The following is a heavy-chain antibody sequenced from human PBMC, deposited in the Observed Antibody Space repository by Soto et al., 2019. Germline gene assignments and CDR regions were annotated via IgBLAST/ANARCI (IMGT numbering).Heavy chain of an antibody. V-gene: IGHV1-18*01. J-gene: IGHJ3*02. CDR2: INAYNGNR. D-gene: IGHD2-15*01. CDR1: GYTFNTYG. CDR3: AIDRDRVADI. Sequence: QVHLVQSGPEVKKPGASVKVSCKASGYTFNTYGITWVRQAPGQGLDWMAWINAYNGNRIYAQNFQVRDTVTTDTSTSAAYMELMSLTSDDTAVYFCAIDRDRVADIWGLGTVVTVSS.